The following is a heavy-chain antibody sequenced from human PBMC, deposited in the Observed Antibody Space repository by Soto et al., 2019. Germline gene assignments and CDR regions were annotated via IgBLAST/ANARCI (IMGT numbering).Heavy chain of an antibody. CDR1: GDSVSSTSAA. CDR2: TYYRSKWYS. V-gene: IGHV6-1*01. J-gene: IGHJ4*02. D-gene: IGHD3-22*01. CDR3: ARVVQFYDSSGYSFYYFDY. Sequence: PSQTLSLTCAISGDSVSSTSAAWSLIRQSPSRGLEWLGRTYYRSKWYSDYAVSVKSRITINPDTSRNQFSLNLMSVTAADTAVYYCARVVQFYDSSGYSFYYFDYWGQGALVTVSS.